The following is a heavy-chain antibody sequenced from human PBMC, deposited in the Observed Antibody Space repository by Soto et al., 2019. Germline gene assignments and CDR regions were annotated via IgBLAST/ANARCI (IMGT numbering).Heavy chain of an antibody. D-gene: IGHD6-13*01. V-gene: IGHV4-31*03. Sequence: QVELQESGPGLVKPSQTLSLTCTVSGGSISSGGYYWSWIRQHPGKGLEWIGYIYYSGSTYYNPSLKSRVTMSVDTSKNQFSLRLSSVTAADTAVYYCAHGYSSSWYNFWGQGTLVTVSS. CDR2: IYYSGST. J-gene: IGHJ4*02. CDR3: AHGYSSSWYNF. CDR1: GGSISSGGYY.